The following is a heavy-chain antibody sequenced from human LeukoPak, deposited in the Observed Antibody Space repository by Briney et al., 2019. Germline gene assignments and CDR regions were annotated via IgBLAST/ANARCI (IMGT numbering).Heavy chain of an antibody. CDR1: GFTFSSYS. J-gene: IGHJ4*02. CDR3: ARDSEPDFWSGYYCLDY. CDR2: ISSSSSYI. V-gene: IGHV3-21*01. Sequence: GGSLRLSCAASGFTFSSYSMNWVRQAPGKGLEWVSSISSSSSYIYYADSVKGRFTISRDNAKTSLYLQMNSRRAEATAVYYCARDSEPDFWSGYYCLDYWGQGTLVTVSS. D-gene: IGHD3-3*01.